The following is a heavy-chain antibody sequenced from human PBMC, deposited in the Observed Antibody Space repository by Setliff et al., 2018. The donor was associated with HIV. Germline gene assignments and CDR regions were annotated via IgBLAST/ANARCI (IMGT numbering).Heavy chain of an antibody. Sequence: SETLSLTCTVSGGSISSSSYYWGWIRQPPGKGLEWIGNIYYSGSTYYNPSLKSRVTISVDRSKTQFSLKLSSVTAADTAVYYCARSPLYSGYERYYFDYWGQGTLVTVSS. CDR3: ARSPLYSGYERYYFDY. V-gene: IGHV4-39*07. CDR2: IYYSGST. CDR1: GGSISSSSYY. J-gene: IGHJ4*02. D-gene: IGHD5-12*01.